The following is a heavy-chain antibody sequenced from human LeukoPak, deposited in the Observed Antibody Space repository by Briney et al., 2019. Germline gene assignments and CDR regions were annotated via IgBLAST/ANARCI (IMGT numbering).Heavy chain of an antibody. J-gene: IGHJ4*02. CDR2: IYYSGST. Sequence: SETLSLTCTVSGGSISSYYWSWTRQPPGKGLEWVGYIYYSGSTNYNPSLKSRVTISVDTSKNQFSLKLSSVTAADTAVYYCARGIGPDYWGQGTLVTVSS. CDR3: ARGIGPDY. CDR1: GGSISSYY. D-gene: IGHD2-21*01. V-gene: IGHV4-59*01.